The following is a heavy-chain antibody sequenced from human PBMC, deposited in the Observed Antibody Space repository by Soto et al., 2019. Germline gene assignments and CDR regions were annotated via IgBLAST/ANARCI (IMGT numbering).Heavy chain of an antibody. V-gene: IGHV4-4*02. CDR1: GGSISSSNW. D-gene: IGHD6-6*01. CDR3: VSSGYSSSPRIDY. J-gene: IGHJ4*02. CDR2: IYHSWST. Sequence: SETLSLTCAVSGGSISSSNWWSWVRQPPGKGLEWIGEIYHSWSTNYNPSLKSRVTISVDKSKNQFSLKLSSVTAADTAVYYCVSSGYSSSPRIDYWGQGTLVTVSS.